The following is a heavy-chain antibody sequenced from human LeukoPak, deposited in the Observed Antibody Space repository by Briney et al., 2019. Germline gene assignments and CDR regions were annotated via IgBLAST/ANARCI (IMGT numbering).Heavy chain of an antibody. J-gene: IGHJ4*02. CDR2: VYSGGST. V-gene: IGHV3-66*01. D-gene: IGHD1-26*01. CDR3: AREGRGSYYLDY. CDR1: GFTVSSNY. Sequence: PGESLRLSCAASGFTVSSNYMSWVRQAPGKGLEWVSVVYSGGSTFYADSVKGRFTISRDNSKNTLYLQMNSLRVDDTAVYYCAREGRGSYYLDYWGQGTLVTVSS.